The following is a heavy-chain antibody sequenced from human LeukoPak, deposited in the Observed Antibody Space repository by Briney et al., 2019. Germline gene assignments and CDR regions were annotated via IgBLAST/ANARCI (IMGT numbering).Heavy chain of an antibody. Sequence: VASVKVSCKASGYAFTNYGVGWLRLAPGQGLQWLGWISTFNGNTNYAQIVQDRVTMTTDTSTNTAYLELRSLRSDDTAVYYCARRHLIGNVYFDHWGQGTLVTVSS. CDR3: ARRHLIGNVYFDH. J-gene: IGHJ4*02. CDR1: GYAFTNYG. V-gene: IGHV1-18*01. CDR2: ISTFNGNT. D-gene: IGHD1-1*01.